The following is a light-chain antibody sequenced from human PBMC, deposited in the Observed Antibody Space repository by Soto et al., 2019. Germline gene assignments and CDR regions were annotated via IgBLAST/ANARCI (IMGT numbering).Light chain of an antibody. CDR3: QQYGSSPWT. CDR1: QSVSSSY. CDR2: GAS. V-gene: IGKV3-20*01. J-gene: IGKJ1*01. Sequence: EIVLTQSPGTLSLSPGERATLSCRAIQSVSSSYLAWYQQKPGQAPGLLIYGASNRATGLPDRFSGSGSGTDFTLTISRLEPEDFAVYYCQQYGSSPWTFGQGTKVDIK.